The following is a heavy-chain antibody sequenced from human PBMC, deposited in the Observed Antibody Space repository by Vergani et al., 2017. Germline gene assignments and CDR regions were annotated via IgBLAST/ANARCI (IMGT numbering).Heavy chain of an antibody. V-gene: IGHV4-59*08. Sequence: QVQLQESGPGLVKPSETLSLTCTVSGGSISSYYWSWIRQPPGKGLEWIGYIYYSGSTNYNPSLKSRVTISVDTSKNQFSLKLSSVTAADTAVYYCARRSYHYDSGGWFDPWGQGTLVTVSS. J-gene: IGHJ5*02. D-gene: IGHD3-22*01. CDR1: GGSISSYY. CDR3: ARRSYHYDSGGWFDP. CDR2: IYYSGST.